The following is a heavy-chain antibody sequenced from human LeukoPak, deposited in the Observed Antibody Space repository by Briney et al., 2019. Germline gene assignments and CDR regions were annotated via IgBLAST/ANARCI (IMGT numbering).Heavy chain of an antibody. V-gene: IGHV4-39*07. D-gene: IGHD1-14*01. CDR3: ARTTITWVAFDI. CDR1: GGSISSSGYF. CDR2: IDSSGNT. Sequence: SETLSLTCTVSGGSISSSGYFWGWIRQPPGKGLEYFASIDSSGNTYYNPSLKSRVTISVDTSKNQFSLKLSSVTAADTAVYYCARTTITWVAFDIWGQGTMVTVSS. J-gene: IGHJ3*02.